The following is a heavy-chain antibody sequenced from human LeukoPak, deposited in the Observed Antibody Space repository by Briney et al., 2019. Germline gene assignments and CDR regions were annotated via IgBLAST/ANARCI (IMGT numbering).Heavy chain of an antibody. CDR1: GFTFSSYW. Sequence: PGGSLRLSCAASGFTFSSYWMSWVRQAPGKGLECVANIKQDGSEKYYVDSVKGRFTISRGNAKNSLYLQMNSLRAEDTAVYYCARDFFDFWSGYHRNFDYLGQGTLVTVSS. V-gene: IGHV3-7*01. D-gene: IGHD3-3*01. CDR2: IKQDGSEK. CDR3: ARDFFDFWSGYHRNFDY. J-gene: IGHJ4*02.